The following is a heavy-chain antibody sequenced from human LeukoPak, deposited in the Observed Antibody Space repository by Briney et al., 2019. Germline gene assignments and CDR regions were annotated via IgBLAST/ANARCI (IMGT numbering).Heavy chain of an antibody. Sequence: ASVKVSCKASGYTFTGYYMHWVRQAPGQGLEWMRWINLNSGGTDYAQKFQGRVTMTRDTSISTAYMELSRLRSDDTAVYYCARASWETVQDYWGQGTLVTVSS. CDR3: ARASWETVQDY. D-gene: IGHD4-17*01. V-gene: IGHV1-2*02. CDR2: INLNSGGT. CDR1: GYTFTGYY. J-gene: IGHJ4*02.